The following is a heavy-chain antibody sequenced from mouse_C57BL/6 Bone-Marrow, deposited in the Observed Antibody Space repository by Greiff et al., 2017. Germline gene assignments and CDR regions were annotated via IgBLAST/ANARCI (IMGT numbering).Heavy chain of an antibody. CDR3: ARRDYGSGYGFAY. CDR1: GYTFTNYW. J-gene: IGHJ3*01. V-gene: IGHV1-63*01. D-gene: IGHD1-1*01. Sequence: QVQLQQSGAELVRPGTSVKMSCKASGYTFTNYWIGWAKQRPGHGLEWIGDIYPGGGYTNYNEKFKGKATLTADKSSSTAYMQFSSLTSEDSAIYYCARRDYGSGYGFAYWGQGTLVTVSA. CDR2: IYPGGGYT.